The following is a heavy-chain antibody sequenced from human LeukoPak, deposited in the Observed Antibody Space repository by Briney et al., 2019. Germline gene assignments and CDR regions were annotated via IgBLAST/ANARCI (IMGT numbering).Heavy chain of an antibody. V-gene: IGHV3-23*01. CDR3: ARSEYYYYYGMDV. Sequence: GGSLRLSCAASGFTFSSYVMSWVRQAPGKGLEWVSTISGSGGSTYYADSVKGRFTISRDNSKNTLYLQMNSLRAEDTAVYYCARSEYYYYYGMDVWGQGTTVTVSS. CDR2: ISGSGGST. CDR1: GFTFSSYV. J-gene: IGHJ6*02.